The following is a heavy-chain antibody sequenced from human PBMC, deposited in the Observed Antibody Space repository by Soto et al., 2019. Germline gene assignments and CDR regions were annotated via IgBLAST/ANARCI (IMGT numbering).Heavy chain of an antibody. CDR1: GYTFTSYA. Sequence: ASVKVFCKASGYTFTSYAMHWVRQAPGQRLEWMGWINAGNGNTKYSQKFQGRVTTTRDTSASTAYMELSSLRSEDTAVYYCARGVVVVAATGAIDYWGQGTLVTVS. J-gene: IGHJ4*02. V-gene: IGHV1-3*01. CDR3: ARGVVVVAATGAIDY. CDR2: INAGNGNT. D-gene: IGHD2-15*01.